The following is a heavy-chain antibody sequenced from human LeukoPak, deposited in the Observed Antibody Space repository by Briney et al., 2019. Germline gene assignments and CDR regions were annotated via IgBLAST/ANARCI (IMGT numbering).Heavy chain of an antibody. Sequence: SETLSLTCSVSGGSISSYYWSWIRQSPGKGLEWIGAIYSNGDTFHNPSLKSRVTISVESSKNQFPLKLSSVTAADTAVYYCARKGGILDAFDIWGQGTMFTVSS. J-gene: IGHJ3*02. D-gene: IGHD6-13*01. V-gene: IGHV4-59*08. CDR1: GGSISSYY. CDR3: ARKGGILDAFDI. CDR2: IYSNGDT.